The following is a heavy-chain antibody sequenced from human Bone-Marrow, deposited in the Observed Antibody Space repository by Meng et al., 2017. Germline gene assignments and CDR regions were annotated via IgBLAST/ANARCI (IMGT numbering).Heavy chain of an antibody. J-gene: IGHJ4*02. V-gene: IGHV3-33*01. CDR1: GFTFRSYG. CDR3: ATKALDY. CDR2: IWYDGSNK. Sequence: GESLKISCAASGFTFRSYGIHWVRQAPGKGLEWVAVIWYDGSNKYYADSVKGRFTISRDNSKNSLYLQMNSLRAEDTAIYYCATKALDYWGQGTLVTVSS.